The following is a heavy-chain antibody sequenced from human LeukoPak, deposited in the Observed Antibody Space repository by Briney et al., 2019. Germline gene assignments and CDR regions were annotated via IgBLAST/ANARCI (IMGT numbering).Heavy chain of an antibody. J-gene: IGHJ4*02. Sequence: GGSLRLSCAASGFTFSSYSVNWVRQAPGKGLEWVSYISSSSSTIYYADSVKGRFTISRDNAKNSLSLQMNSLRAEDTAVYYCARVLHKRNYDSSGYYGYWGQGTLVTVSS. V-gene: IGHV3-48*01. D-gene: IGHD3-22*01. CDR2: ISSSSSTI. CDR1: GFTFSSYS. CDR3: ARVLHKRNYDSSGYYGY.